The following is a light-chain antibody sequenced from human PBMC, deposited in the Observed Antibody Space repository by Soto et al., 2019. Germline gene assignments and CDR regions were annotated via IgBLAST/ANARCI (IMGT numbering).Light chain of an antibody. CDR3: SSYTSSSPYV. V-gene: IGLV7-46*01. CDR2: DTS. J-gene: IGLJ1*01. CDR1: TGAVTSGHY. Sequence: QAVVTQEPSLTVSPGGTVTLTCGSSTGAVTSGHYPYWFQQKPGQAPRTLIYDTSNKHSWTPARFSGSLLGGKAALTLSGAQPEDEADYYCSSYTSSSPYVFGTGTKLTVL.